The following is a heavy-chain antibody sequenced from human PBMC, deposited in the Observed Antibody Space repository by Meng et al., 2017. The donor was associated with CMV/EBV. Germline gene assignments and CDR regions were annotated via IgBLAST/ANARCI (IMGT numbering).Heavy chain of an antibody. J-gene: IGHJ6*02. CDR2: ISWNSGSI. V-gene: IGHV3-9*01. Sequence: GGSLRLSCAASGFTFDAYAMHWVRQAPGKGLEWVSGISWNSGSIGYADSVKGRFTISRDNAKNSLYLQMNSLRAEDTALYYCAKDKGPYYYYYGMDVWGQGTTVTVS. CDR3: AKDKGPYYYYYGMDV. CDR1: GFTFDAYA.